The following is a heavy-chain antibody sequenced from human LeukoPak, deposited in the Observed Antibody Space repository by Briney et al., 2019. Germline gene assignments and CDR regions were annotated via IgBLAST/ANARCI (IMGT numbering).Heavy chain of an antibody. V-gene: IGHV1-69*13. CDR2: IIPIFGTA. J-gene: IGHJ4*02. CDR3: ARGYYDILTGCPLDY. Sequence: SVKVSCKASGYTFTNYDINWVRQAPGQGLEWMGGIIPIFGTANYAQKFQGRVTITADESTSTAYMELSSLRSEDTAVYYCARGYYDILTGCPLDYWGQGTLVTVSS. D-gene: IGHD3-9*01. CDR1: GYTFTNYD.